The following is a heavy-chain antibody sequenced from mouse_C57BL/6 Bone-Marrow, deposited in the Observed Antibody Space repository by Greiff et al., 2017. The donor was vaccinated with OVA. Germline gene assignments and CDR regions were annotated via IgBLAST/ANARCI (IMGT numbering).Heavy chain of an antibody. CDR3: ARGLFAY. CDR2: LSNLAYSI. Sequence: EVKLMESGGGLVQPGGSLKLSCAASGFTFSDYGLAWVRQAPRKGPEWVAFLSNLAYSIYYADTVTGRFTISRENAKNTLYLEMSSLRSEDTAMYYCARGLFAYWGQGTLVTVSA. CDR1: GFTFSDYG. V-gene: IGHV5-15*01. J-gene: IGHJ3*01.